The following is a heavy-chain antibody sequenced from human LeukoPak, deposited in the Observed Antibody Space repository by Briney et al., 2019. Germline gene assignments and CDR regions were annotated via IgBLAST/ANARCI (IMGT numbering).Heavy chain of an antibody. D-gene: IGHD3-3*01. CDR1: VFTFSSYW. J-gene: IGHJ4*02. CDR3: ARDTWSGYSRTKTYYFDY. Sequence: PGGSLRLSCAASVFTFSSYWMSWVRQAPEKGLERVANKKHDGSEKYYVDSVKGRFTISRDNAKTSLYLQMISLSAEHTAVYYCARDTWSGYSRTKTYYFDYWRQRTLVSVSS. V-gene: IGHV3-7*01. CDR2: KKHDGSEK.